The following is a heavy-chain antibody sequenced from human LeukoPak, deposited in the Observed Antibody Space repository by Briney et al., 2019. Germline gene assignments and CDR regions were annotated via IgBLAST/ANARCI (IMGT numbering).Heavy chain of an antibody. CDR3: ARARMQIVVVAAADY. D-gene: IGHD2-15*01. CDR1: GFTFSSYS. V-gene: IGHV3-21*01. CDR2: ITSSSSYI. Sequence: GGSLRLSCAASGFTFSSYSMNWVRQAPGKGLEWVSSITSSSSYIYYADSVKGRFTISRDNAKNSLYLQMNSLRAEDTAVYYCARARMQIVVVAAADYWGQGTLVTVSS. J-gene: IGHJ4*02.